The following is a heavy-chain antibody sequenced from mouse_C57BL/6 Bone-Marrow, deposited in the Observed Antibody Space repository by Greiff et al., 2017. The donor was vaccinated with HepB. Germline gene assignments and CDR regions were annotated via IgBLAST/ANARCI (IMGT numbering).Heavy chain of an antibody. CDR1: GFTFSDYY. V-gene: IGHV5-12*01. Sequence: EVNVVESGGGLVQPGGSLKLSCAASGFTFSDYYMYWVRQTPEKRLEWVAYISNGGGSTYYPDTVKGRFTISRDNAKNTLYLQMSRLKSEDTAMYYCARRFITTVVATFDYAMDYWGQGTSVTVSS. CDR2: ISNGGGST. D-gene: IGHD1-1*01. J-gene: IGHJ4*01. CDR3: ARRFITTVVATFDYAMDY.